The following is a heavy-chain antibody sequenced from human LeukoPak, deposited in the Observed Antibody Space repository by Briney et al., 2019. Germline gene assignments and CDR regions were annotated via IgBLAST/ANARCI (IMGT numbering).Heavy chain of an antibody. Sequence: GGSLRLSCAASGFTFSNYGMHWVRQAPGKGLEWVTFIHYDENSKYYADSVKGRFTISRDNSKNTLYLQMNSLRAEDTAVYYCARAHSGWYDYWGQGTLVTVSS. J-gene: IGHJ4*02. D-gene: IGHD6-19*01. V-gene: IGHV3-30*02. CDR2: IHYDENSK. CDR3: ARAHSGWYDY. CDR1: GFTFSNYG.